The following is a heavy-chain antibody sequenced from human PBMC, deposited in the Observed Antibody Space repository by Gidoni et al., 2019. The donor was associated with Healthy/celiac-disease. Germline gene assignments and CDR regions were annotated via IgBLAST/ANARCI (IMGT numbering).Heavy chain of an antibody. CDR1: GGSISSSSYY. V-gene: IGHV4-39*01. J-gene: IGHJ3*02. D-gene: IGHD1-7*01. CDR3: ARRRFGWNYSAFDI. CDR2: IYYSGST. Sequence: QLQLQESGPGLVKPSETLSLTCTVSGGSISSSSYYWGWIRQPPGKGLEWIGSIYYSGSTYYNPSLKSRVTISVDTSKNQFSLKLSSVTAADTAVYYCARRRFGWNYSAFDIWGQGTMVTVSS.